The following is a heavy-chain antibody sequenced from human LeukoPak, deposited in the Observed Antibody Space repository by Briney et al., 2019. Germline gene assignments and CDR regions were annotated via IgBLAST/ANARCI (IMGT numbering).Heavy chain of an antibody. CDR1: GGSISSLNL. Sequence: PSGTLSLTCAVSGGSISSLNLWSWLRQPPGKGLEWVGEMYLDGRTNFHPSVRGRVTIFIDKPKNQLSLQLTSVTAADTAVYYCAGLEGRYSTDWFYFFDYWGQGALDTVSS. CDR3: AGLEGRYSTDWFYFFDY. J-gene: IGHJ4*02. CDR2: MYLDGRT. D-gene: IGHD6-19*01. V-gene: IGHV4-4*02.